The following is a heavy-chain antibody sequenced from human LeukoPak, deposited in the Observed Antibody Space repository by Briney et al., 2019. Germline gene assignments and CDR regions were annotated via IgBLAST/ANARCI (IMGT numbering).Heavy chain of an antibody. J-gene: IGHJ4*02. D-gene: IGHD3-10*01. CDR2: IYYSGST. Sequence: SETLSLTCTVSGGSISSGDFSWSWIRQPPGEGLEWIGYIYYSGSTYYNPSLKSRVTISVDRPKNQFSLKLSSVTAADTAVYYCARVDGSQGFDYWGQGTLVTVSS. CDR3: ARVDGSQGFDY. CDR1: GGSISSGDFS. V-gene: IGHV4-30-4*01.